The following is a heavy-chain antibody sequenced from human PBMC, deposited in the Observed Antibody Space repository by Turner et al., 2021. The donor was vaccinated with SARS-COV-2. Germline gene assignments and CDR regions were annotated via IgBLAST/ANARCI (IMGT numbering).Heavy chain of an antibody. D-gene: IGHD6-19*01. CDR1: SGSISSSAYY. CDR3: ARQVSILGRWLAPFDS. J-gene: IGHJ4*02. V-gene: IGHV4-39*01. Sequence: QLQLQESGPGLVKPSDTLSLTCTVSSGSISSSAYYWGWIRQPPGKGLEWIGSFFYSGSTYYSPSLKSRITISVDTSKNQFSLNLSSVTAADTAVYYCARQVSILGRWLAPFDSWGQGTLVTVSS. CDR2: FFYSGST.